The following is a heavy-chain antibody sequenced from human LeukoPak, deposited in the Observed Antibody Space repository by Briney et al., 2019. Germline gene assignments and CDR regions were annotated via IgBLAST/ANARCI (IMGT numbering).Heavy chain of an antibody. CDR3: ARPNSGSFDY. V-gene: IGHV4-39*01. J-gene: IGHJ4*02. CDR2: IYYSGST. Sequence: SVTLSLTYTVSGGSISSSSYYWGWIRQPPGKGLEWIGSIYYSGSTYYNPSLKSRVTISVDTSKNQFSLKLSSVTAADTAVYYCARPNSGSFDYWGQGTLVTVSS. CDR1: GGSISSSSYY. D-gene: IGHD3-22*01.